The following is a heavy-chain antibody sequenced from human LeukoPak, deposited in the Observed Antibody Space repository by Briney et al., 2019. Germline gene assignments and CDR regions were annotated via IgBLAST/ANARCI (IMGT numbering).Heavy chain of an antibody. D-gene: IGHD3-22*01. CDR1: GYTFTNYG. J-gene: IGHJ3*02. CDR3: ARMMTPRHYYDRSGYYYGAFDI. Sequence: ASVKVSCKTSGYTFTNYGISWVRQAPGQGLEWMGWISGYNGYTNYAQKLQGRVTMTTGTSTSTAYMELRSLRSDDTAVYYCARMMTPRHYYDRSGYYYGAFDIWGQGTMVTVSS. V-gene: IGHV1-18*01. CDR2: ISGYNGYT.